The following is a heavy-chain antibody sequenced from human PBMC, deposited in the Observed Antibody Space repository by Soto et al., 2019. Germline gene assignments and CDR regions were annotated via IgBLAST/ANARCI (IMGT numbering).Heavy chain of an antibody. CDR1: GFTFSVYK. V-gene: IGHV3-64D*06. J-gene: IGHJ4*02. Sequence: GGALSLSCSTSGFTFSVYKMHWVRQAPGKGLEYVSGISNQGDTTYYADSVKGRFTISRDNSKNTLYFQMSSLRPEDTAVYYCAVAKLLPFEYWGQGTQVTVSS. CDR3: AVAKLLPFEY. D-gene: IGHD2-21*01. CDR2: ISNQGDTT.